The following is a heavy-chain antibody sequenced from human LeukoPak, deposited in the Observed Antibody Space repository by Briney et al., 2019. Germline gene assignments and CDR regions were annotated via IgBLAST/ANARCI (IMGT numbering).Heavy chain of an antibody. CDR1: GFTFSSYS. D-gene: IGHD2-2*01. J-gene: IGHJ4*02. Sequence: GGSLRLSCAASGFTFSSYSMNWVRQAPGKGLEWASSISSSSSYIYYADSVKGRFTISRDNAKNSLYLQMNSLRAEDTAVYYCARGGRRDLGYCSSTSCYAQYYFDYWGQGTLVTVSS. CDR2: ISSSSSYI. V-gene: IGHV3-21*01. CDR3: ARGGRRDLGYCSSTSCYAQYYFDY.